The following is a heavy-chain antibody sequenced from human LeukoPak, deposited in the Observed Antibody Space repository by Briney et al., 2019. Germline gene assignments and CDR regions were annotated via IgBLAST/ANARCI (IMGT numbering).Heavy chain of an antibody. D-gene: IGHD3-16*01. Sequence: SQTLSLTCTVSGGSISSGDYYWSWIRQPPGKGLEWIGYIYYSGSTYYNPSLKSRVTISVDTSKNQFSLKLSSVTAADTAVYYCARVEGGRRYYYYMDVWGKGTTVTVSS. CDR2: IYYSGST. CDR1: GGSISSGDYY. V-gene: IGHV4-30-4*08. J-gene: IGHJ6*03. CDR3: ARVEGGRRYYYYMDV.